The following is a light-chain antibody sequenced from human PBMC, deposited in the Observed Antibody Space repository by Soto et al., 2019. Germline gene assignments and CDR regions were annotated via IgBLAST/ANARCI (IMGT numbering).Light chain of an antibody. V-gene: IGLV2-23*01. CDR3: CSYAGSSTIYV. J-gene: IGLJ1*01. CDR1: SSDVGSYSL. CDR2: EGT. Sequence: QSALIQPASVSGSPGQSITISCTGTSSDVGSYSLVSWYQQHPGEAPKLIIYEGTKRPSGISNRFSASKSGNTASLTISGLQAEDEADYHCCSYAGSSTIYVFGTGTKLTVL.